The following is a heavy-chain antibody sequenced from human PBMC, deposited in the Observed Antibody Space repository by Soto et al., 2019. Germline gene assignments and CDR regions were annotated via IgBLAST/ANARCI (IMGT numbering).Heavy chain of an antibody. CDR3: ARHNYGSGSTYFDY. CDR2: IYYSGST. Sequence: PSETLSLTCTVSGGSISSYYWSWIRQPPGKGLEWIGYIYYSGSTNYNPSLKSRVTISVDTSKNQFSLKLNSMTAADTAVYYCARHNYGSGSTYFDYWGLGTLVTVSS. D-gene: IGHD3-10*01. J-gene: IGHJ4*02. V-gene: IGHV4-59*08. CDR1: GGSISSYY.